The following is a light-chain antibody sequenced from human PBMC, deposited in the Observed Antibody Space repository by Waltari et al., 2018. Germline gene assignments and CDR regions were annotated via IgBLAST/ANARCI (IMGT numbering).Light chain of an antibody. J-gene: IGLJ2*01. V-gene: IGLV2-14*03. CDR3: SSYTTSSTVV. CDR1: SSALGTYDY. CDR2: DVT. Sequence: QSALTQPASVSGSPGQSITFSCTGTSSALGTYDYVSWYQQHPGKAPKLMIYDVTKRPSGVSDRFSGSKSGNTASLTISGLQAEDEADYYCSSYTTSSTVVFGGGTKVTVL.